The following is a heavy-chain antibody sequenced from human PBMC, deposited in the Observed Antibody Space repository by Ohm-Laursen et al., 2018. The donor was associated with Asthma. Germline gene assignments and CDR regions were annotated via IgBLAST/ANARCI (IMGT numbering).Heavy chain of an antibody. D-gene: IGHD5-24*01. CDR1: GFTFSDYF. CDR2: LFPDGRRT. J-gene: IGHJ4*02. CDR3: ARGNLEGLQ. V-gene: IGHV3-74*01. Sequence: SLRLSCTAPGFTFSDYFMHWVRQRPGGGLVWISHLFPDGRRTNYADSVKGRFTISRDDAQNTVYLQMNSLRVDDTAVYYCARGNLEGLQWGQGTLVTVSS.